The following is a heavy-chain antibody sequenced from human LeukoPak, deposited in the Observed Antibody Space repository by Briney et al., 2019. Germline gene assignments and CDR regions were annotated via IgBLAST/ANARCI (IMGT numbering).Heavy chain of an antibody. V-gene: IGHV3-30*18. D-gene: IGHD3-10*01. CDR3: AKDRSGYDSGSYSFDY. CDR2: ISYDGSNT. CDR1: GFTFSSYG. Sequence: GGSLRLSCAASGFTFSSYGMHWVRQAPGKGLEWVAVISYDGSNTYYADSVQGRFTISRDNSKNTLYLQMNSLRVEDTAVYYCAKDRSGYDSGSYSFDYWGQGTLVTVSS. J-gene: IGHJ4*02.